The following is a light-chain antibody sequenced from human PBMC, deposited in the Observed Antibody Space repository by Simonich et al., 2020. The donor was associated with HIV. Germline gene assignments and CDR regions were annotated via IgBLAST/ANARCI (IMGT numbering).Light chain of an antibody. CDR1: SSNIGAGYD. J-gene: IGLJ2*01. V-gene: IGLV1-40*01. Sequence: QSVLTQPPSVSGAPGQRVTISCTGSSSNIGAGYDVHWYQQLPGTAPKLHIYGNSNRPSGVPDRFSGSKSGTSASLAIPGLQAEDEADYYFQSYDSSLSGVVFGGGTKLTVL. CDR3: QSYDSSLSGVV. CDR2: GNS.